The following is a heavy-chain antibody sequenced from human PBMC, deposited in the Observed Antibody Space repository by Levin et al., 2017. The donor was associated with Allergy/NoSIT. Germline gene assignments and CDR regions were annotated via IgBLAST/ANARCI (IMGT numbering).Heavy chain of an antibody. CDR2: IDPSSTYI. V-gene: IGHV3-21*01. Sequence: GESLKISCAASGFPFSGSSINWVRQAPGKGLEWVSSIDPSSTYIYYADSLKGRFTISRDNAKNSVYLQINSLRTEDTAVYFCARLGDGGGWYYFDYWGQGTLVTVSS. CDR1: GFPFSGSS. D-gene: IGHD6-19*01. CDR3: ARLGDGGGWYYFDY. J-gene: IGHJ4*02.